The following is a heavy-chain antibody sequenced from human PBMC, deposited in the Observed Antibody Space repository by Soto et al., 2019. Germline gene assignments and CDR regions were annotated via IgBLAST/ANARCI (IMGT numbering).Heavy chain of an antibody. CDR1: GYTFTGYY. J-gene: IGHJ6*02. Sequence: ASVKVSCKASGYTFTGYYMHWVRQAPGQGLEWMGWIKPNSGGTNYAQKFQGRVTMTRDTSISTAYMELSRLRSDDTAVHYCARDPYDFWSGYSMDVWGQGTTVTVSS. V-gene: IGHV1-2*02. CDR2: IKPNSGGT. CDR3: ARDPYDFWSGYSMDV. D-gene: IGHD3-3*01.